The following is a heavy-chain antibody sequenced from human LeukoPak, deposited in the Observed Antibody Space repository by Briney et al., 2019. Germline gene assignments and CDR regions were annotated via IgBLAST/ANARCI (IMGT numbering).Heavy chain of an antibody. CDR2: ISNDGSNK. Sequence: PGRSLRLSCAASGFTFSSYVMHWVRQAPGKGLEWVAVISNDGSNKYYADSVKGRFTISRDNSKNTLYLQMNSLRAEDTAAYYCARDYGSYYDILTGYGNWFDPWGQGTLVTVSS. D-gene: IGHD3-9*01. J-gene: IGHJ5*02. V-gene: IGHV3-30*04. CDR1: GFTFSSYV. CDR3: ARDYGSYYDILTGYGNWFDP.